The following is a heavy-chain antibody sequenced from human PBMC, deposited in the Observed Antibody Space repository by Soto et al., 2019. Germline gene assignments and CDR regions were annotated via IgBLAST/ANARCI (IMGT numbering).Heavy chain of an antibody. Sequence: HPGGSLRLSCAASGFTFSSYGMHWVRQAPGKGLEWVAVIWYDGSNKYYADSVKGRFTISRDNSKNTLYLQMNSLRAEDTAVYYCARGAYPYYYYGMDVWGQGATVTVSS. V-gene: IGHV3-33*01. CDR2: IWYDGSNK. J-gene: IGHJ6*02. CDR3: ARGAYPYYYYGMDV. CDR1: GFTFSSYG.